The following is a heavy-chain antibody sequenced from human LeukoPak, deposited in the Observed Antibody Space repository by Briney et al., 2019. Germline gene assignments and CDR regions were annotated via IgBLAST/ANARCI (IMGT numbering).Heavy chain of an antibody. V-gene: IGHV4-39*01. CDR3: ARHGQPPQEPNLFDP. Sequence: SETLSLTCTVSGDSISTSSYYWGWIRQPPGRGLEWIGMIYYSGSTYYNPSFKGRVTISVDPSKNQFSLKLSSVTAADTAVYYCARHGQPPQEPNLFDPWGRGTLVTVSS. CDR1: GDSISTSSYY. CDR2: IYYSGST. D-gene: IGHD1-14*01. J-gene: IGHJ5*02.